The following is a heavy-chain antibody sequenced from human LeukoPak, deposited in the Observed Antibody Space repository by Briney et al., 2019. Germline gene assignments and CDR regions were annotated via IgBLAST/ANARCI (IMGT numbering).Heavy chain of an antibody. CDR2: INPNSGGT. J-gene: IGHJ6*02. Sequence: ASVKVSCKASGYTFTGYYMHWVRQAPGQGLEWMGWINPNSGGTNYAQKFQDRVTMTRDTPISTAYMELSRLRSDDTAVYYCARDDSGNYYYYGMDVWGQGTTVTVSS. D-gene: IGHD1-26*01. V-gene: IGHV1-2*02. CDR1: GYTFTGYY. CDR3: ARDDSGNYYYYGMDV.